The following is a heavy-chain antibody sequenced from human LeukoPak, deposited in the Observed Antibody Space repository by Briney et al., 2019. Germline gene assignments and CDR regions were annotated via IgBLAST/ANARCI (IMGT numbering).Heavy chain of an antibody. CDR2: ISPYNGNT. V-gene: IGHV1-18*04. J-gene: IGHJ3*02. D-gene: IGHD6-19*01. CDR3: AREAPVAAGSDAFDI. CDR1: GYTFTSYY. Sequence: GASVKVSCKASGYTFTSYYMHWVRQAPGQGLEWMGWISPYNGNTKYAQKLQGRVTMTTDTSTNTAYMELRSLRSDDTAVYYCAREAPVAAGSDAFDIWGQGTMVTVSS.